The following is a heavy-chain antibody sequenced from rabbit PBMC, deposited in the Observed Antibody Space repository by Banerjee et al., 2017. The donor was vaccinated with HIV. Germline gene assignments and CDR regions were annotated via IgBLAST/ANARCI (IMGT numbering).Heavy chain of an antibody. J-gene: IGHJ4*01. V-gene: IGHV1S45*01. CDR2: IYVGSGGSP. CDR3: ARGYAGYGYDGEYTL. D-gene: IGHD6-1*01. CDR1: GFSFSNKYV. Sequence: QEQLEESGGDLVKPEGSLTLTCTASGFSFSNKYVMCWVRQAPGKGLEWIACIYVGSGGSPYYANWAKGRFTISKTSSTTVTLQMTSLTAADTATYFCARGYAGYGYDGEYTLWGPGTLVTVS.